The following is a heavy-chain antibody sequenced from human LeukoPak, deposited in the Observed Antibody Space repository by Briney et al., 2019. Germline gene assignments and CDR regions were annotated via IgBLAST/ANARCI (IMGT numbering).Heavy chain of an antibody. Sequence: SETLSLTCTVSGGSLNSYYWSWIRQPADKGLEWIGRIYTSGSTNYNPSLKSRVTMSVDTSKNQFSLKLSSVTAADTAVYYCARVDPFTMAHAFDIWGQGTMVTVSS. CDR2: IYTSGST. V-gene: IGHV4-4*07. J-gene: IGHJ3*02. D-gene: IGHD3-10*01. CDR1: GGSLNSYY. CDR3: ARVDPFTMAHAFDI.